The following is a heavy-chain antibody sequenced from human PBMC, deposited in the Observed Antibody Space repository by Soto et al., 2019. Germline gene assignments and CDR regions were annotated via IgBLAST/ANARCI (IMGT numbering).Heavy chain of an antibody. D-gene: IGHD3-22*01. CDR3: ANNYDYSGFDY. CDR2: IPYDGGNK. CDR1: GFTFSRYD. J-gene: IGHJ4*02. Sequence: QVQLVESGGGVVQPGRSLRLSCAASGFTFSRYDMHWVRQAPGKGREWMAVIPYDGGNKNYADSVKGRFTISRDNSKNTRYLQRNSLRAEATAVYYCANNYDYSGFDYWGQGTLVTVSS. V-gene: IGHV3-30*18.